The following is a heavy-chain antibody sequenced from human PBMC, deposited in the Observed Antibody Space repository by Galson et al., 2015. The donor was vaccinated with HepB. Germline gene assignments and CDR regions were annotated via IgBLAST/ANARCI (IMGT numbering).Heavy chain of an antibody. J-gene: IGHJ4*02. D-gene: IGHD3-3*01. Sequence: TLSLTCTVSGGSISSGSYYWSWIRQPAGKGLEWIGRIYTSGSTNYNPSLKSRVTISVDTSKNQFSLKLSSVTAADTAVYYCARDYESYYFDYWGQGTLVTVSS. CDR2: IYTSGST. CDR1: GGSISSGSYY. CDR3: ARDYESYYFDY. V-gene: IGHV4-61*02.